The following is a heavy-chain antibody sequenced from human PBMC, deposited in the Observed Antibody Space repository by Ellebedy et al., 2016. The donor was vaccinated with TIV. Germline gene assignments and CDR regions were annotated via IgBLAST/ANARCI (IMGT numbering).Heavy chain of an antibody. V-gene: IGHV3-23*01. Sequence: GESLKISXAASGFTFSSYAMSWVRQAPGKGLEWVSAISGSGGSTYYADSVKGRFTISRDNAKNSLYLQMNSLRAEDTAVYYCARDRVPFNWGQGTLVTVSS. CDR3: ARDRVPFN. J-gene: IGHJ4*02. CDR2: ISGSGGST. D-gene: IGHD3-10*01. CDR1: GFTFSSYA.